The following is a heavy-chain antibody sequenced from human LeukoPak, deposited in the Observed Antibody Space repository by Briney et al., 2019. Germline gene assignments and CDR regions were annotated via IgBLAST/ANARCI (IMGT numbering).Heavy chain of an antibody. D-gene: IGHD1-26*01. J-gene: IGHJ3*02. V-gene: IGHV3-48*03. CDR2: ISSGGSTI. CDR1: GFTFSSYE. Sequence: GGSLRLSCAASGFTFSSYEMNWVPQAPGKGLEWVSYISSGGSTIYYADSVKGRFTISRDNAKNSLYLQMNNMRAEDTAVYYRSKDLGGRGAFDIWGQGTMVTVSS. CDR3: SKDLGGRGAFDI.